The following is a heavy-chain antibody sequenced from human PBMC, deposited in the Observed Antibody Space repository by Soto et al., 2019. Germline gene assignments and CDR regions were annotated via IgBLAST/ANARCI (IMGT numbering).Heavy chain of an antibody. V-gene: IGHV1-69*12. CDR1: GGTFNNYA. J-gene: IGHJ6*02. CDR3: AREEMATCGMDV. Sequence: QVQMVQSGAEVKKPGSSVNVSCKASGGTFNNYAISWVRQAPGRGLEWMGGIVPIFGTASDAQKFQGRVTTTADESTSTAYMDLSSLRSEDTAVYFCAREEMATCGMDVWGQGITVTVSS. CDR2: IVPIFGTA.